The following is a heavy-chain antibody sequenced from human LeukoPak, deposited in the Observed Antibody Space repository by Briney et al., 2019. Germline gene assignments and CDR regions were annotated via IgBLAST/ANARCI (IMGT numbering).Heavy chain of an antibody. CDR1: GFTFSSYE. J-gene: IGHJ3*02. Sequence: PSGGSLRLSCAASGFTFSSYEMNWVRQAPGKGLEWVSYISSSSSTIYYADSVKGRFTISRDNAKNSLYLQMNSLRAEDTAVYYCASNYYDSSGYFHNAFDIWGQGTMVTVSS. D-gene: IGHD3-22*01. V-gene: IGHV3-48*03. CDR2: ISSSSSTI. CDR3: ASNYYDSSGYFHNAFDI.